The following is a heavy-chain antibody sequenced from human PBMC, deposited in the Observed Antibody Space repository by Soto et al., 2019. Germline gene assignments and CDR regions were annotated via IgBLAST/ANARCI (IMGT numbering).Heavy chain of an antibody. J-gene: IGHJ4*02. CDR3: AKDLVHYDILTGELDY. Sequence: GGSLRLSCAASGFTFSSYVMSWVRQAPGKGLEWVSAISGSGGSTYYADSVKGRFTISRDNSKNTLYLQMNSLRAEDTAVYYCAKDLVHYDILTGELDYWGQGTLVTVSS. V-gene: IGHV3-23*01. CDR2: ISGSGGST. CDR1: GFTFSSYV. D-gene: IGHD3-9*01.